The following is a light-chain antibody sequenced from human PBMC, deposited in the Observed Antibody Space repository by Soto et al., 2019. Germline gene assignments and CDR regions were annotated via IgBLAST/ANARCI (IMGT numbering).Light chain of an antibody. CDR3: QQYGSSGT. CDR1: QTIGSTY. CDR2: GAS. J-gene: IGKJ1*01. Sequence: DIVLTQSPGTLSLSPGETATLSCRASQTIGSTYLAWYQQKPGQSPRLLIYGASNRATGIPDRFSGSGSGTDFTLTISRLEPEDFAVYYCQQYGSSGTFGQGTKVDIK. V-gene: IGKV3-20*01.